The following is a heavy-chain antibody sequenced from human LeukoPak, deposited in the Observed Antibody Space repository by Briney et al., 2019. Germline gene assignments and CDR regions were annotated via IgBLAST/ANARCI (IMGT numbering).Heavy chain of an antibody. J-gene: IGHJ4*02. D-gene: IGHD3-3*01. CDR1: GFTFSNYD. CDR2: IKQDGSEK. Sequence: GGSLRLSCATSGFTFSNYDLHWVRQAPGKGLEWVANIKQDGSEKYYVDSVKGRFTISRDNAKNSLYLQMNSLRAEDTAVYYCARDGKAIFGVVKSGVDYWGQGTLVTVSS. V-gene: IGHV3-7*01. CDR3: ARDGKAIFGVVKSGVDY.